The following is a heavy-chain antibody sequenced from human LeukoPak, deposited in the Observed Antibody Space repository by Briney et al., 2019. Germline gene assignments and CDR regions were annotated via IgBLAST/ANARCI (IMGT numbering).Heavy chain of an antibody. J-gene: IGHJ3*02. CDR3: TSLKDIVILPAAI. CDR1: GFTFVDYA. CDR2: IRSIPYGGTT. V-gene: IGHV3-49*03. Sequence: GGSLRLSCTGSGFTFVDYAVSWFRQAPGKGLEWVGFIRSIPYGGTTEYAASVKGRFSISRDDSKTIAYLQMNSLKTEDTALYYCTSLKDIVILPAAIGGQGTMVTVSS. D-gene: IGHD2-2*01.